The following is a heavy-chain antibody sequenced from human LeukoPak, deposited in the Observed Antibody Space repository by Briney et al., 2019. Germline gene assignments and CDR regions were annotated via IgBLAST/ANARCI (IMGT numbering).Heavy chain of an antibody. Sequence: SQTLSLTCTVSGGSISSGSYYWSWIRQPAGKELEWIGRIYTSGSTNYNPSLKSRVTISVDTSKNQFSLKLSSVTAADTAVYYCAREGHDYYDSSGYYGRNWFDPWGQGTLVTVSS. V-gene: IGHV4-61*02. CDR1: GGSISSGSYY. J-gene: IGHJ5*02. CDR2: IYTSGST. D-gene: IGHD3-22*01. CDR3: AREGHDYYDSSGYYGRNWFDP.